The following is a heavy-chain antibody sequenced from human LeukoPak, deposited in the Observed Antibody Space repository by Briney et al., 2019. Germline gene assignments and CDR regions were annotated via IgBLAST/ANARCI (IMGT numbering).Heavy chain of an antibody. Sequence: GGSLRLSCTASGFTFGDYAMSWFRQAPGKGLEWVSYISNSGSTMYYADSVRGRFTISRDNSKNTLYLQMNSLRAEDTAVYYCAKAAPTVTTDKFDDYWGQGTLVTVSS. J-gene: IGHJ4*02. CDR1: GFTFGDYA. CDR3: AKAAPTVTTDKFDDY. V-gene: IGHV3-23*01. D-gene: IGHD4-17*01. CDR2: ISNSGSTM.